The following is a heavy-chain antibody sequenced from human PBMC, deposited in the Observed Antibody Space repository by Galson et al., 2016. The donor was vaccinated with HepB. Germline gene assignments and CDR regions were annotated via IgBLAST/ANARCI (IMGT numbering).Heavy chain of an antibody. V-gene: IGHV4-39*07. CDR2: IYYSGST. D-gene: IGHD6-13*01. CDR1: GDSIGSSGYY. Sequence: SETLSLTCTVSGDSIGSSGYYWGWIRQPPGKGLEWIGSIYYSGSTYYNLSLKSRVIISVDTSRNRFSLKLTSVTAADTAVYYCMGIAAAAAYYFDYWGQGTLVTVSS. CDR3: MGIAAAAAYYFDY. J-gene: IGHJ4*02.